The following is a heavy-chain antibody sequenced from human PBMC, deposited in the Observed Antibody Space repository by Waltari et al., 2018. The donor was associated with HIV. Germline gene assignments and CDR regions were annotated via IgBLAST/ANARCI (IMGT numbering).Heavy chain of an antibody. V-gene: IGHV3-7*01. Sequence: EVLLVESGGGLVQPGGSLRLSCTASGFMFTSYWMSWVRQAPGKGLEWGANIKQDGSEKNYVDSVKGRFTISRDNAKNSLYLQMNSLRAEDTAMYYCATSRTFDYWGQGTLVTVSS. D-gene: IGHD2-2*01. CDR1: GFMFTSYW. J-gene: IGHJ4*02. CDR2: IKQDGSEK. CDR3: ATSRTFDY.